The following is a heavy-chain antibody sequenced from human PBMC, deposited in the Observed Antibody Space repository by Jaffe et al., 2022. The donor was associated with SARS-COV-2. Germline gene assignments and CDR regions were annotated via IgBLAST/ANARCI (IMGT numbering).Heavy chain of an antibody. CDR2: IYPGDSDT. D-gene: IGHD3-10*01. CDR1: GYSFGDYW. Sequence: EVQLVQSGAEVKKPGESLKISCKGSGYSFGDYWIGWVRQMPGRRLEWMGIIYPGDSDTRYSPSFQGLVTISADKSNATAYLQWSSLRPSDTAVYYCAKHFGSGSFNNLNWFDPWGQGTLVTVSS. V-gene: IGHV5-51*01. J-gene: IGHJ5*02. CDR3: AKHFGSGSFNNLNWFDP.